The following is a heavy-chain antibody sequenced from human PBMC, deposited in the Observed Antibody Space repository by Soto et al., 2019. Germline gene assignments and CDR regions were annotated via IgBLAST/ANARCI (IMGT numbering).Heavy chain of an antibody. CDR1: GFTFSSYA. CDR2: ISGSGGST. Sequence: GGSLRLSCAASGFTFSSYAMSWVRQAPGKGLEWVSAISGSGGSTYYADSVKGRFTISRDNSKNTLYLQMNSLRAEDTAVYYCAKWLQDIVVVPAAMSYYYYGMDVWGQGTTVTVSS. J-gene: IGHJ6*02. V-gene: IGHV3-23*01. CDR3: AKWLQDIVVVPAAMSYYYYGMDV. D-gene: IGHD2-2*01.